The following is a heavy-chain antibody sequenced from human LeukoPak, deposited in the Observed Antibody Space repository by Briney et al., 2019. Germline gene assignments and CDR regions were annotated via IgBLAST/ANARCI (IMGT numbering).Heavy chain of an antibody. D-gene: IGHD1-26*01. CDR2: ISSSSSYT. V-gene: IGHV3-11*05. CDR1: GFTFSGYS. J-gene: IGHJ4*02. Sequence: GGSLRRSCAASGFTFSGYSMSWVRQAPGKGLEWVSYISSSSSYTNYADSVKGRFTISRDNAKNSLYLQMNSLRAEDTAVYYCARDYSWSYLVGYWGQGGLVSVSS. CDR3: ARDYSWSYLVGY.